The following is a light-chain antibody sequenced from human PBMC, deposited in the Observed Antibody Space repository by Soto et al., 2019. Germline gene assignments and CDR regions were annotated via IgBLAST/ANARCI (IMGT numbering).Light chain of an antibody. J-gene: IGKJ1*01. Sequence: DVVLTQTPLSSPVTLGQPASISCRSSQSLVYSDGNTYLSWLQQRPGQPPRLLIYQISNLFSGVPDRCSGSGAGTDCTLKISRVAAEDVGVYYCMQFALFPRTFGQGTKVEI. CDR2: QIS. CDR3: MQFALFPRT. V-gene: IGKV2-24*01. CDR1: QSLVYSDGNTY.